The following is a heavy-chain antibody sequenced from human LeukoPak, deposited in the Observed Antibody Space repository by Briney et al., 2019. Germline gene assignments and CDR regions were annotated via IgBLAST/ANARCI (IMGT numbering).Heavy chain of an antibody. CDR2: IWYDGGNK. CDR1: GFTFSRYG. Sequence: GRSLRLSCAASGFTFSRYGMHWVRQAPGKGLEWVAIIWYDGGNKYYADSVKGRFTISRDNSKNTLYLQMNSLRAEDTAVYYCARDESYCSGGSCYSVGAAFDIWGQGTVVTVSS. J-gene: IGHJ3*02. D-gene: IGHD2-15*01. V-gene: IGHV3-33*01. CDR3: ARDESYCSGGSCYSVGAAFDI.